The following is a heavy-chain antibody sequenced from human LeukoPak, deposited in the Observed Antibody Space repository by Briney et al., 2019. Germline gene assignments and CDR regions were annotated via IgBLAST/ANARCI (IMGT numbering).Heavy chain of an antibody. V-gene: IGHV4-59*01. CDR2: IYYSGST. J-gene: IGHJ4*02. Sequence: SETLSLTCTVSGGSISTYYWNWIRQPPGKGLEWIGYIYYSGSTNYNPSFKSRVSMSVDTSKSEFSLKLTSVTAADTAVYFCARPLEDGALPIYWGQGILVTVSS. CDR3: ARPLEDGALPIY. D-gene: IGHD4-17*01. CDR1: GGSISTYY.